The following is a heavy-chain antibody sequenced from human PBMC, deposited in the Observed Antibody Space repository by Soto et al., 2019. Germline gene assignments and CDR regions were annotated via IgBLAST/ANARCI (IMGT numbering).Heavy chain of an antibody. D-gene: IGHD1-1*01. CDR3: AGGSLLRRSPEH. V-gene: IGHV1-18*01. CDR2: ISTYNGDT. J-gene: IGHJ4*02. CDR1: GYTFTSYA. Sequence: QVQLVQSGAEVKKPGASLKVSCTASGYTFTSYAITWVRQAPGQGLEWMGWISTYNGDTKYAQNLQDRVTITTDTSTRTAYMELRSMKSDDTAVYYCAGGSLLRRSPEHWGKGTLVAVSS.